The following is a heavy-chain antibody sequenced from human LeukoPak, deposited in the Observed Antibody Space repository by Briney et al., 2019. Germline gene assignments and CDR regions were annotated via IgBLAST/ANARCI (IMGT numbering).Heavy chain of an antibody. CDR2: IYYSGST. CDR3: ARVGVHYDFWSGFDP. D-gene: IGHD3-3*01. Sequence: PSETLSLTCTVSGGSISSYYWSWIRQPPGKGLEWIGYIYYSGSTNYNPSLKSRVTISVDTSKNQFSLRLSSVTAADTAGYYCARVGVHYDFWSGFDPWGQGTLVTVSS. CDR1: GGSISSYY. V-gene: IGHV4-59*12. J-gene: IGHJ5*02.